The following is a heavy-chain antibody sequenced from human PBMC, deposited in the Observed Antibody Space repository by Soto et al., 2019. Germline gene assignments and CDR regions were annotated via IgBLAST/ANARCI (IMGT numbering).Heavy chain of an antibody. CDR1: GFTFSSSW. CDR2: INGDGSRT. CDR3: AGLSNSATPLDC. V-gene: IGHV3-74*01. Sequence: GGSLRLSCAASGFTFSSSWMHWVRQPPGKGPVWVSGINGDGSRTSYADSVKGRFTISRDNAKNTLYLQVNSLRAEDTAVYYCAGLSNSATPLDCWGQGTLVTVSS. J-gene: IGHJ4*02.